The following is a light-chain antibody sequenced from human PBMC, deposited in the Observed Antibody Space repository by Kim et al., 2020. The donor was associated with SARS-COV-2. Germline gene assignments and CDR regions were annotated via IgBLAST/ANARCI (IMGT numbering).Light chain of an antibody. J-gene: IGKJ1*01. V-gene: IGKV3-20*01. CDR1: QSVSSSY. CDR2: SAS. Sequence: EIVLTQSPGTLSLSPGERATLSCRASQSVSSSYLAWYQQKPGQAPSLLIYSASSRATGIPDRFSGSGSGTDFTLTISRLEPEDFAVYYCQHCGSSSWTFGQGTKVDIK. CDR3: QHCGSSSWT.